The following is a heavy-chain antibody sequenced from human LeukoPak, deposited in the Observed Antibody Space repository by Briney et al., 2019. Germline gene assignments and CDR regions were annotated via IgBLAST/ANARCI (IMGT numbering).Heavy chain of an antibody. Sequence: SETLSLTCAVYGASFSNYFWSWIRQPPGKGLEWIGEINHRGSTNYNPSLTSRVTISIDTSKIQFSLRLTSVTAADTAVYYCARQTGSGLFILPGGQGTLVTVSS. CDR2: INHRGST. D-gene: IGHD3/OR15-3a*01. J-gene: IGHJ4*02. CDR3: ARQTGSGLFILP. V-gene: IGHV4-34*01. CDR1: GASFSNYF.